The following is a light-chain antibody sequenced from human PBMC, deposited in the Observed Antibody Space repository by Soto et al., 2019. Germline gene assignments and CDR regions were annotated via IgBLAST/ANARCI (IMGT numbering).Light chain of an antibody. V-gene: IGKV3-15*01. J-gene: IGKJ4*01. CDR1: QSVGSK. CDR2: GAS. Sequence: ETVMTQSPATLSLSPGERATLSCRASQSVGSKLVWYQQKPGQAPRFLIYGASTRATGIPARFSGSGSGTEFTLTIGRLQSEDFVVYYCQQYNNWPPAFGGGTKVEIK. CDR3: QQYNNWPPA.